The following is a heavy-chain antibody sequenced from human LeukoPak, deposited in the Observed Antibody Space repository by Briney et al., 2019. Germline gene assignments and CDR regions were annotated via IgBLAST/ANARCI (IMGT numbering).Heavy chain of an antibody. CDR2: ISGSGGST. V-gene: IGHV3-23*01. D-gene: IGHD4-17*01. J-gene: IGHJ1*01. CDR3: AKDSTAEYFQH. CDR1: GFTFSSYA. Sequence: GGSLRLSCAASGFTFSSYAMSWVRQAPGKGLEWVSVISGSGGSTYYADSVKGRFTISRDNSKNTLYLQMNSLRAEDTAVYYCAKDSTAEYFQHWGQGTLVTVSS.